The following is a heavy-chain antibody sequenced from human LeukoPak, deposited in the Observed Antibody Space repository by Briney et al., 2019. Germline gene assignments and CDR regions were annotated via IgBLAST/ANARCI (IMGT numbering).Heavy chain of an antibody. Sequence: SETLSLTCAVYGGSLSGYYWSWIRQPPGKGLEWIGEINHSGSTNYNPSLKSRVTISVDTSKNQFSLKLSSVTAADTAVYYCARVFHSRYYYDSSGYYLYYSDYWGQGTLVTVSS. V-gene: IGHV4-34*01. CDR1: GGSLSGYY. J-gene: IGHJ4*02. D-gene: IGHD3-22*01. CDR3: ARVFHSRYYYDSSGYYLYYSDY. CDR2: INHSGST.